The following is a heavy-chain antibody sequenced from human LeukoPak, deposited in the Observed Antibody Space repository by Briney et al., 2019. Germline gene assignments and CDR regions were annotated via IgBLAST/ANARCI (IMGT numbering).Heavy chain of an antibody. CDR3: AIDRGILIAPDPFDT. J-gene: IGHJ3*02. CDR2: ISSSSSYI. V-gene: IGHV3-21*01. D-gene: IGHD3-10*01. Sequence: GGSLRLSCAASGFTFSSYSMNWVRQAPGKGLEWVSSISSSSSYIYYADSVKGRFTISRDNAKNSLYLQMNSLRAEDTAVYYCAIDRGILIAPDPFDTWGQGTMVTVSS. CDR1: GFTFSSYS.